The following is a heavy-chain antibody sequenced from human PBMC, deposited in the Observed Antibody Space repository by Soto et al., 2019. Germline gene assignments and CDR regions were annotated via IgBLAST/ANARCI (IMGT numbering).Heavy chain of an antibody. CDR3: ARRKTVTTGHYYYYIDV. V-gene: IGHV3-30*03. J-gene: IGHJ6*03. D-gene: IGHD4-17*01. CDR2: ISYDGNDK. Sequence: QVQLVESGGGVVRPGWSLRLSCVASEFSFSAYGMHWVRLAPGKGLQWVAVISYDGNDKYYADSVKGRFTISRDDSKNTLYLQMNSLRREDTAIYYCARRKTVTTGHYYYYIDVWGKGTTVTVSS. CDR1: EFSFSAYG.